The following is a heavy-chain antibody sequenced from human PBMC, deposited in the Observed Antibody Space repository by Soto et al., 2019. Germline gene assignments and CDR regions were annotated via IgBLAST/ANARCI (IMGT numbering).Heavy chain of an antibody. CDR1: GYTFTSYY. D-gene: IGHD2-15*01. V-gene: IGHV1-46*01. CDR3: ARDQLDIVVVVAGEFDY. Sequence: ASVKVSCKASGYTFTSYYMHWVRQAPGQGLEWMGIINPSGGSTSYAQKFQGRVTMTRDTSTSTVYMELSSLRSEDTAVYYCARDQLDIVVVVAGEFDYWGQGTLFTVSS. CDR2: INPSGGST. J-gene: IGHJ4*02.